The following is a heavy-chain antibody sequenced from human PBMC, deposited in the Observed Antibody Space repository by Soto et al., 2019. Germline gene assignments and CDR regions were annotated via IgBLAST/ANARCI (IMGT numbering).Heavy chain of an antibody. V-gene: IGHV3-33*01. Sequence: PGGSLRLSCAASGFTFSSCGMHWVRQAPGKGLEWVAVIWYDGSNKYYADSVKGRFTISRDNSKNTLYLQMNSLRAEDTAVYYCARDRVIQLWLRPHYYYGMDVWGQGTTVTSP. CDR1: GFTFSSCG. CDR2: IWYDGSNK. CDR3: ARDRVIQLWLRPHYYYGMDV. D-gene: IGHD5-18*01. J-gene: IGHJ6*02.